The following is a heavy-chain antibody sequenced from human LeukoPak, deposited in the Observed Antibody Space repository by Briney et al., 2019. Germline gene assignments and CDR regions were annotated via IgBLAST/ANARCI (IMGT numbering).Heavy chain of an antibody. V-gene: IGHV3-33*06. CDR2: IWYGGSNK. J-gene: IGHJ6*02. CDR3: AKAPPYSSSWTFYYYGMDV. Sequence: GRSLRLSCAASGFTFSSYGMHWVRQAPGKGLEWVAVIWYGGSNKYYADSVKGRFTISRDNSKNTLYLQMNSLRAEDTAVYYCAKAPPYSSSWTFYYYGMDVWGQGTTVTVSS. D-gene: IGHD6-13*01. CDR1: GFTFSSYG.